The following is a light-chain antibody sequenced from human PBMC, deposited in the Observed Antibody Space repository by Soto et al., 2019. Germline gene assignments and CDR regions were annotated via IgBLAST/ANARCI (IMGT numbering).Light chain of an antibody. V-gene: IGLV1-47*02. CDR3: AAWDDRMRGAF. CDR1: RSNIGSNH. Sequence: QSALTQPPSASGTPGQRVTISCSGARSNIGSNHVYWYQQIPGTAPKLLIYSDNQRPSGVPDRFSGSKSGTSASLAISGLRSEDEADYYCAAWDDRMRGAFFGTGTKVTVL. CDR2: SDN. J-gene: IGLJ1*01.